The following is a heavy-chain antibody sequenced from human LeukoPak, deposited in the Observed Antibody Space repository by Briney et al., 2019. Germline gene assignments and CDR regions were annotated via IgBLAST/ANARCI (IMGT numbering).Heavy chain of an antibody. CDR3: ARDPCSSTSCYSFDP. Sequence: GGSLRLSCAASGFTFSSYWMHWVRQAPGKGLEWVSSISSSSSYIYYADSVKGRFTISRDNAKNSLYLQMNSLRAEDTAVYYCARDPCSSTSCYSFDPWGQGTLVTVSS. J-gene: IGHJ5*02. CDR1: GFTFSSYW. V-gene: IGHV3-21*01. CDR2: ISSSSSYI. D-gene: IGHD2-2*01.